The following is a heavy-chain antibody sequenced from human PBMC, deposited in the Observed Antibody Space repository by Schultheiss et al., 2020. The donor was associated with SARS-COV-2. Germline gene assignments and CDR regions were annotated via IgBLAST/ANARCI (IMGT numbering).Heavy chain of an antibody. V-gene: IGHV3-30*04. CDR2: ISYDGSNK. Sequence: GGSLRLSCAASGFTFSSYAMHWVRQAPGKGLEWVAVISYDGSNKYYADSVKGRFTISRDNSKNTLYLQMNSLRAEDTAVYYCARDPTLIETVQQNDAFDIWGQGTMVTVSS. J-gene: IGHJ3*02. CDR1: GFTFSSYA. CDR3: ARDPTLIETVQQNDAFDI. D-gene: IGHD1-1*01.